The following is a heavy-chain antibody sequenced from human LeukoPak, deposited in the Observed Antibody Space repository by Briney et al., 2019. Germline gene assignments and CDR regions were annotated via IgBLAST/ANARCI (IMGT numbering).Heavy chain of an antibody. J-gene: IGHJ4*02. Sequence: ASVKVSCKASGYTFTSYGISWVRQAPGQGLEWMGWISVYNGNTNYAQKLQGRVTMTTDTSTSTAYMELRSLRSDDTAVYYCARDRGTMVRGVISFDYWGQGTLVTVSS. D-gene: IGHD3-10*01. CDR3: ARDRGTMVRGVISFDY. CDR1: GYTFTSYG. V-gene: IGHV1-18*01. CDR2: ISVYNGNT.